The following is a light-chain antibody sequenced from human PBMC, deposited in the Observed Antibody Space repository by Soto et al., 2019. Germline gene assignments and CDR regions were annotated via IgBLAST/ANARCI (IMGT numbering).Light chain of an antibody. CDR1: QDIDNY. Sequence: IQVTQSPSSLSAAGGESVTITCPASQDIDNYLNWYQHRPGEAPKLLIYAASYLETGVSTRFSGSGSGTDFSFTITNLRPEDSGTYYCQQHDTRPTMTFGQGTRLEIK. CDR3: QQHDTRPTMT. J-gene: IGKJ5*01. CDR2: AAS. V-gene: IGKV1-33*01.